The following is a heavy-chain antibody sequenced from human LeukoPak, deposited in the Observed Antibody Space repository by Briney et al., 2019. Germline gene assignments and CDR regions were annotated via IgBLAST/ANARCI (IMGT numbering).Heavy chain of an antibody. D-gene: IGHD3-10*01. CDR2: IYYSGST. CDR1: GGSISSYY. CDR3: ARSERAYYGSGSYYRFDY. J-gene: IGHJ4*02. Sequence: PSETLSLTCTVSGGSISSYYWSWIRQPPGKGLEWIGNIYYSGSTNYNPSLKSRVTISVDTSKNQFSLKLSSVTAADTAVYYCARSERAYYGSGSYYRFDYWGQGTLVTVSS. V-gene: IGHV4-59*01.